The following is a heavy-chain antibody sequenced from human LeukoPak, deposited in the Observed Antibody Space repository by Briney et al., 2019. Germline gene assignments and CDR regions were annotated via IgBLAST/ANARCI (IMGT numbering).Heavy chain of an antibody. Sequence: GGSLRLSCAASGFTFSNYAMSWVRQAPGKGLEWVSAISSSSTITYYADSVKGRFTISRENSKNTLYLQMNSLTAEDTAVYYCVRKISGSYCFDYWGQGTLVTVSS. CDR2: ISSSSTIT. V-gene: IGHV3-23*01. CDR1: GFTFSNYA. D-gene: IGHD1-26*01. J-gene: IGHJ4*02. CDR3: VRKISGSYCFDY.